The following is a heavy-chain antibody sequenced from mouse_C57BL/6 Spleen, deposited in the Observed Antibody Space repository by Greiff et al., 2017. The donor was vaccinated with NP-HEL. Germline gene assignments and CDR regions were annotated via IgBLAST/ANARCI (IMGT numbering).Heavy chain of an antibody. CDR1: GFTFSDYG. V-gene: IGHV5-17*01. CDR3: ARLYFDGFAY. D-gene: IGHD2-4*01. CDR2: ISSGSSTI. Sequence: EVKLMESGGGLVKPGGSLKLSCAASGFTFSDYGMHWVRQAPEKGLEWVAYISSGSSTIYYADTVKGRFTISRDNAKTTLFLQMTSLRSEDTAMYYCARLYFDGFAYWGQGTLVTVSA. J-gene: IGHJ3*01.